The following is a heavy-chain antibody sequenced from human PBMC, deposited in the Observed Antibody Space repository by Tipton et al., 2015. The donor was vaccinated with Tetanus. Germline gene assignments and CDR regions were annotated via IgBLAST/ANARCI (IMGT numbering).Heavy chain of an antibody. CDR1: GGSLSRYY. D-gene: IGHD3-9*01. V-gene: IGHV4-34*01. CDR3: ARSGYYSRAYYHYRMDV. Sequence: TLSLTCAVYGGSLSRYYWTWIRQPPGKGLEWIGEVDDSGSTNYSPSLKSRVTISLDTSKNQFSLNLSSVTAADTAVYYCARSGYYSRAYYHYRMDVWGQGTTVSVSS. CDR2: VDDSGST. J-gene: IGHJ6*02.